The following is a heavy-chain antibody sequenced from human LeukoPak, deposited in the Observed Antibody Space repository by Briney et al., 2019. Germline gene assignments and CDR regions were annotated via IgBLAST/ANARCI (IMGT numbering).Heavy chain of an antibody. D-gene: IGHD3-10*01. V-gene: IGHV3-20*04. Sequence: GGSLRLSCRGSGFKFDDYGVTWVRQAPGKGLEWVSDINWNGDSTGYAHSVRGRFTISRDNSKNTLYLQMNSLRAEDTAVYYCARNPGLLWFGELLYYPAYYYYYYYMDVWGKGTTVTISS. CDR1: GFKFDDYG. CDR2: INWNGDST. J-gene: IGHJ6*03. CDR3: ARNPGLLWFGELLYYPAYYYYYYYMDV.